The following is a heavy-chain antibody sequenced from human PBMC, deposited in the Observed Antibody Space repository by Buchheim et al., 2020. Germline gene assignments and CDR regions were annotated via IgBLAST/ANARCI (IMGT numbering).Heavy chain of an antibody. CDR3: TRSMAVAGYSFYYYGMDV. CDR2: ITGGGVTT. CDR1: GFTSINHA. D-gene: IGHD6-19*01. Sequence: EVQLLESGGDLVQPGGSLRLSCAGSGFTSINHALNWVRQAPGKGLEWVSSITGGGVTTYYADSVKGRFTISRDNSRGTLYLQMNSLRAEDTATYFCTRSMAVAGYSFYYYGMDVWGPGTT. J-gene: IGHJ6*02. V-gene: IGHV3-23*01.